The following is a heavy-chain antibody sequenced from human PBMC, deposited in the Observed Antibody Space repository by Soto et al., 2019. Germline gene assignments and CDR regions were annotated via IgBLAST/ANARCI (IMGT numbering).Heavy chain of an antibody. CDR1: GYSFTDDF. J-gene: IGHJ4*02. Sequence: QVQLVQSGAEVKKPGASVRVSCTASGYSFTDDFIHWVRQAPGQGLEWMGWLNPNSGGTNYAQEFQGRVTMTRDTFISTAYMDLTRLTSDDAAVYYCARAGPGPPDYWGQGTLVTVSS. CDR2: LNPNSGGT. CDR3: ARAGPGPPDY. D-gene: IGHD7-27*01. V-gene: IGHV1-2*02.